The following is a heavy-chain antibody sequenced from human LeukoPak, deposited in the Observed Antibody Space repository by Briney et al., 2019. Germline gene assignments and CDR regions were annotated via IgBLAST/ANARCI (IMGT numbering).Heavy chain of an antibody. J-gene: IGHJ4*02. CDR3: TRHSQQLGYYFDY. Sequence: PSETLSLTCTVSGGSISSYYWSWIRQPPGKGLEWIGYIYYSGSTNYNPSLKSRVTISVDTSKNQFPLKLSSVTAADTAVYYCTRHSQQLGYYFDYWGQGTLVTVSS. CDR2: IYYSGST. CDR1: GGSISSYY. D-gene: IGHD6-13*01. V-gene: IGHV4-59*08.